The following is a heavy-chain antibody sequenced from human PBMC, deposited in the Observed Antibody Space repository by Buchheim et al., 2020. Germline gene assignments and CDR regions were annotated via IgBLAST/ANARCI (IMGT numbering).Heavy chain of an antibody. J-gene: IGHJ6*02. CDR3: AKALVYNSPEGGYGMDC. CDR1: GFTFSSYG. Sequence: QVQLVESGGGVVQPGRSMRPSCAASGFTFSSYGMHWVRQAPGKGLEWVAGISYDGSNEYYADSVKGRFTISRDNSKNTLYLQMNSLRAEDTTGYYCAKALVYNSPEGGYGMDCWGRGTT. V-gene: IGHV3-30*18. CDR2: ISYDGSNE. D-gene: IGHD2-8*01.